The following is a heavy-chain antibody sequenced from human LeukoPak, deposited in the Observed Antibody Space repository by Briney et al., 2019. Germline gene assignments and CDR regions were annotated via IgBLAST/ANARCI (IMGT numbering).Heavy chain of an antibody. Sequence: PGGSLRLSCAASGFTVSSNYMSWVRQAPGKGLECVSVIYSDGTTYYADSVKGRFTISRDNAKNSLYLQMNSLRAEDTAVYYCSKEKSTVLTPGVDYWGQGTLVTVSS. D-gene: IGHD4-23*01. J-gene: IGHJ4*02. CDR2: IYSDGTT. CDR3: SKEKSTVLTPGVDY. CDR1: GFTVSSNY. V-gene: IGHV3-53*01.